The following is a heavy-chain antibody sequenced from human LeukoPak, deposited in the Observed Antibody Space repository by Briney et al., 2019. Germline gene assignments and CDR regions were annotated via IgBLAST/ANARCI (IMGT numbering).Heavy chain of an antibody. D-gene: IGHD2-2*02. CDR1: GYTLTELS. CDR2: FDPEDGET. Sequence: ASVKVSCKVSGYTLTELSMHWVRQAPGKGLEWMGGFDPEDGETIYAQKFQGRVTMTEDTSTDTAYMELSSLRSEDTAVYYCATASFNSAAAIRAPGLMELVYWGQGTLVTVSS. J-gene: IGHJ4*02. V-gene: IGHV1-24*01. CDR3: ATASFNSAAAIRAPGLMELVY.